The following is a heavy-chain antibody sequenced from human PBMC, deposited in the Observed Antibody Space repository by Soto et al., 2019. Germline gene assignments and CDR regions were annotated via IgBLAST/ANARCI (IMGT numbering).Heavy chain of an antibody. J-gene: IGHJ5*02. Sequence: SETLSLTCTASGGSISSYYWSWIRQPPGKGLEWIGYIYYSGSTNYNPSLKSRVTISVDTSKNQFSLKLSSVTAADTAVYYCARDLRCTNGVCYPFWFDPWGQGTLVTVSS. V-gene: IGHV4-59*01. CDR3: ARDLRCTNGVCYPFWFDP. CDR2: IYYSGST. CDR1: GGSISSYY. D-gene: IGHD2-8*01.